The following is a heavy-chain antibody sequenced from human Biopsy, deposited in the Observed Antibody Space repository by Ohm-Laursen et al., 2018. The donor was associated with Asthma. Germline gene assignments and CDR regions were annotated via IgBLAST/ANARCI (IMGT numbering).Heavy chain of an antibody. CDR3: ARDRVHRRYSYGYNDAFDI. Sequence: SETLSLTCAVYGGSFSGYYWSWIRQPPGKGLEWIGEINHSGSTNYNPSLKSRVTISVDTSKNQFSLKLSSVTAADTAVYYCARDRVHRRYSYGYNDAFDIWGQGTMVTVSS. V-gene: IGHV4-34*01. CDR1: GGSFSGYY. CDR2: INHSGST. J-gene: IGHJ3*02. D-gene: IGHD5-18*01.